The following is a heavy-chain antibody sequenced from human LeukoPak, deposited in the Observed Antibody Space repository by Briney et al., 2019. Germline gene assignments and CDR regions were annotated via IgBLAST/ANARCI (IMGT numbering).Heavy chain of an antibody. Sequence: PGGSLRLSCAVSGITLNNYGMTWVRQAPGKGLEWVSAISGSGGSTYYADSVKGRFTISRDNSKNTLYLQMNSLRAEDTAVYYCAAPPTYCGGDCYWGNYYFDYWGQGTLVTVSS. CDR2: ISGSGGST. CDR1: GITLNNYG. V-gene: IGHV3-23*01. D-gene: IGHD2-21*02. J-gene: IGHJ4*02. CDR3: AAPPTYCGGDCYWGNYYFDY.